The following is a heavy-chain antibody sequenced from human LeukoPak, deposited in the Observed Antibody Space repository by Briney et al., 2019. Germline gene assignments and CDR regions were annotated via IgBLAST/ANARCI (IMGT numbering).Heavy chain of an antibody. Sequence: PSETLSLTCSVSGGSIRSYFWSWIRQTPGKGLEWIGFMSYSAINNYNLSLKSRVTISLDTSRNQFSLRLNSVTAADTAVYYCTREERAWGYGSSGFDSWGQGILVTVSS. CDR2: MSYSAIN. J-gene: IGHJ4*02. CDR3: TREERAWGYGSSGFDS. CDR1: GGSIRSYF. D-gene: IGHD3-10*01. V-gene: IGHV4-59*13.